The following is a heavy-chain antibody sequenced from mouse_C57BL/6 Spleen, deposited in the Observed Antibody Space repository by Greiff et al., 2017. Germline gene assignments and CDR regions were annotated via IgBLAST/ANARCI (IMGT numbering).Heavy chain of an antibody. CDR1: GYTFTSYW. J-gene: IGHJ2*01. D-gene: IGHD2-1*01. V-gene: IGHV1-69*01. Sequence: VQLQQPGAELVMPGASVKLSCKASGYTFTSYWMHWVKQRPGQGLEWIGEIDPSDSYTNYNQKFQGKSTLTVDNSSSTAYMQISSLTSEDSAVYYCARSGGNYYYFDYWGQGTTLTVSS. CDR3: ARSGGNYYYFDY. CDR2: IDPSDSYT.